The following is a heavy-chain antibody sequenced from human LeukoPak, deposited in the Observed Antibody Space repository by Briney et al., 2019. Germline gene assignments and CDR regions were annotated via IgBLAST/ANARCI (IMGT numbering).Heavy chain of an antibody. V-gene: IGHV4-59*12. CDR2: IYYSGST. D-gene: IGHD6-13*01. J-gene: IGHJ4*02. Sequence: SETLSLTCTVSGGSISSYYWSWIRQPPGKGLEWIGYIYYSGSTNYNPSLKSRVTISVDTSKNQFSLKLSSVTAADTAVYYCARDSPIAAAGIDYWGQGTLVTVSS. CDR1: GGSISSYY. CDR3: ARDSPIAAAGIDY.